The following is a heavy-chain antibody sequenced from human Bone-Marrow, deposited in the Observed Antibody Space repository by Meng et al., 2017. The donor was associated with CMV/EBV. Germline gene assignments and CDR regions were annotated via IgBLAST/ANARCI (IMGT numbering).Heavy chain of an antibody. J-gene: IGHJ4*02. CDR2: IYHSGST. Sequence: SGGSISSSNWWRWVRQPPGKGLEWIGEIYHSGSTNYHPSLKSRVTISVDKSKDQFSLKLSSVTAADTAVYYCARERGFLEWSQFDYWGQGTLVTVSS. CDR1: GGSISSSNW. V-gene: IGHV4-4*02. D-gene: IGHD3-3*01. CDR3: ARERGFLEWSQFDY.